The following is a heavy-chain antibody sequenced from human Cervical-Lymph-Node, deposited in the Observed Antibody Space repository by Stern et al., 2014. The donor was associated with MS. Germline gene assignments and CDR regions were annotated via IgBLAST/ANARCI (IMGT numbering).Heavy chain of an antibody. CDR3: ARGRGARREPVTAYYFDY. Sequence: QVQLVQSGSELKKPGASVKVSCRASGYTFTSYAMNWVRQAPGQGPEWKGWINTNTRNATSAQSFTGRFVYPSDPSVTTANHQFTSLRPEDTAIYYCARGRGARREPVTAYYFDYWGQGTLVTVS. CDR1: GYTFTSYA. CDR2: INTNTRNA. J-gene: IGHJ4*02. V-gene: IGHV7-4-1*02. D-gene: IGHD2-21*02.